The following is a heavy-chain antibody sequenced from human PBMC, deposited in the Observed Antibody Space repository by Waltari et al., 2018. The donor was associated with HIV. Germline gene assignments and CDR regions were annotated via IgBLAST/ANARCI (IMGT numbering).Heavy chain of an antibody. Sequence: QGQLVESGGGVVQPGKSLRLSCAASGFSFSYYDMHWVRQAPGKGLDGVALILYDGSKTSDADSGKGRFTISRDNSKNTLFLQIHSLTTDDTAVYYCAKDPRGYTYTGDYWGQGTQVTVSS. CDR1: GFSFSYYD. V-gene: IGHV3-30*18. D-gene: IGHD5-18*01. J-gene: IGHJ4*02. CDR3: AKDPRGYTYTGDY. CDR2: ILYDGSKT.